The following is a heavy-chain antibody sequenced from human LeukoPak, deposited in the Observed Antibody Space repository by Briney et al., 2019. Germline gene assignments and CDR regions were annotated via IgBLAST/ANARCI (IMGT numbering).Heavy chain of an antibody. D-gene: IGHD3-3*01. CDR1: GGTFSSYA. Sequence: AASVKVSCKASGGTFSSYAISWVRQAPGQGLEWMGGIIPIFGTANYAQKFQGRVTITADESTSTAYMELSSLRSEDTAVYYCARVSCSGYSPCFDYWGQGTLVTVSS. V-gene: IGHV1-69*13. CDR3: ARVSCSGYSPCFDY. J-gene: IGHJ4*02. CDR2: IIPIFGTA.